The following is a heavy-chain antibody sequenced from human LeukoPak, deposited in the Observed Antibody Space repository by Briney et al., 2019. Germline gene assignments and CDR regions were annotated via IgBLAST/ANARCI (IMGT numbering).Heavy chain of an antibody. V-gene: IGHV3-7*01. J-gene: IGHJ5*02. CDR1: GFTFSSNW. CDR3: AKNGPLLGYCSGGTCNWFDP. Sequence: GGSLRLSCATSGFTFSSNWMSWVRHVPGRGLDWVANIKPDGSAEYYAASVKGRFTVSRDNAKNSLYLQMNSLRVEDAAVYYCAKNGPLLGYCSGGTCNWFDPWGQGTLVTVSS. D-gene: IGHD2-15*01. CDR2: IKPDGSAE.